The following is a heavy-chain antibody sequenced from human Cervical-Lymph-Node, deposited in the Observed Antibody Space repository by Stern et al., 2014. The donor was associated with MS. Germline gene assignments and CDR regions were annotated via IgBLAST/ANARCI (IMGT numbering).Heavy chain of an antibody. V-gene: IGHV1-69*01. D-gene: IGHD3-16*01. CDR1: GGTFNNYA. Sequence: QVQLVQSGAEVKKPGSSVRVSCRASGGTFNNYAIAWVRQVPGQGLEWMGGIIPVLGPSPYAQNFQARLTINADDFSTVYMELSGLTSDTAVYYCARDRSLGVTPFFDYWGQGTLVTVSS. CDR2: IIPVLGPS. J-gene: IGHJ4*02. CDR3: ARDRSLGVTPFFDY.